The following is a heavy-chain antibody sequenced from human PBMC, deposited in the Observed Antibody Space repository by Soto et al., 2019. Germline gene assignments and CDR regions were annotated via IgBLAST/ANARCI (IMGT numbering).Heavy chain of an antibody. CDR1: GYTFTSYG. D-gene: IGHD6-25*01. V-gene: IGHV1-18*04. J-gene: IGHJ4*02. CDR3: AREAGWQRMVPYD. Sequence: QVPLVQSGNEVKKPGASVNVSCKAFGYTFTSYGFSWVRQVPGQGLEWLGWISAFNGDTQYAQTMKGRLTVTTDTSTTTVHMELRSLTPADTAVYYCAREAGWQRMVPYDWGQGTLVTVS. CDR2: ISAFNGDT.